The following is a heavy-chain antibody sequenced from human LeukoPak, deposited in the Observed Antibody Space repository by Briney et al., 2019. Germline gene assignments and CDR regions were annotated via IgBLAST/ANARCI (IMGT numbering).Heavy chain of an antibody. V-gene: IGHV1-8*01. D-gene: IGHD2-8*01. CDR3: ARGGSSVLMVYAIPYYYMDV. Sequence: ASVKVSCKASGYTFTSYDINWVRQAPGQGLEWMGWMNPNSGNTGYAQKFQGRVTMTRNTSISTAYMELSSLRSEDTAVYYCARGGSSVLMVYAIPYYYMDVWGKGTTVTVSS. CDR2: MNPNSGNT. J-gene: IGHJ6*03. CDR1: GYTFTSYD.